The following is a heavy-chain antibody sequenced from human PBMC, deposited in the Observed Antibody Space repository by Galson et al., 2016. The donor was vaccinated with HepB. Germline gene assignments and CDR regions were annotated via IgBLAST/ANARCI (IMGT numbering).Heavy chain of an antibody. V-gene: IGHV3-21*04. J-gene: IGHJ4*02. D-gene: IGHD2-21*01. CDR2: ISSSGSYI. CDR1: GFTFGSYT. Sequence: SLRLSCAASGFTFGSYTMIWVRQAPGMGLEWVSSISSSGSYIYYAGSVKGRFTISRDNAKNSLYLQMNSLRAEDTAVYYCANIPRRGPFDYWGQGTQVTVSS. CDR3: ANIPRRGPFDY.